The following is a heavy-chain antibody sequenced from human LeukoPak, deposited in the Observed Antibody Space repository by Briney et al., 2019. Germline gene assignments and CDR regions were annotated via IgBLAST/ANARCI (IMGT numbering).Heavy chain of an antibody. CDR1: GFTFSSYE. CDR3: ARRRGGVVVITAGIDY. V-gene: IGHV3-48*03. D-gene: IGHD3-22*01. J-gene: IGHJ4*02. Sequence: PGGSLRLSCAASGFTFSSYEMNWVRQAPGKGLEWVSYISSSGSTIYYADSVKGRFTISRDNAKNSLYLQMNSLRAEDTAVYYCARRRGGVVVITAGIDYWGQGTLVTVSS. CDR2: ISSSGSTI.